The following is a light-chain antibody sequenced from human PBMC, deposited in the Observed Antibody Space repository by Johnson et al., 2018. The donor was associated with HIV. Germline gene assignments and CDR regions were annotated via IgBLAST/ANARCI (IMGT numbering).Light chain of an antibody. Sequence: QSVLTQPPSVSAAPGQKVTISCSGSSSNIGNNYVSWYQQLPGTAPKLLIYENNKRPSGIPDRFSGSKSGTSATLGITGLQTGDEAHYYCGTWDSSLSKVFGTGTKVTVL. CDR1: SSNIGNNY. CDR3: GTWDSSLSKV. CDR2: ENN. V-gene: IGLV1-51*02. J-gene: IGLJ1*01.